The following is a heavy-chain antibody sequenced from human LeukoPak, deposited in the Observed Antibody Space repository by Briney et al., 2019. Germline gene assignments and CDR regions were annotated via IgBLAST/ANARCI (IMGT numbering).Heavy chain of an antibody. D-gene: IGHD5-12*01. Sequence: PSETLSLTCTVSGGSISSYYWSWIRRPPGKGLEWVGYIYYSGSTNYNPSLKSRGTISIDKTKSHFSLKLSSVTAADTALYYCARDRRKWPHDAFDIWGQGTMVTVSS. V-gene: IGHV4-59*12. CDR2: IYYSGST. CDR1: GGSISSYY. CDR3: ARDRRKWPHDAFDI. J-gene: IGHJ3*02.